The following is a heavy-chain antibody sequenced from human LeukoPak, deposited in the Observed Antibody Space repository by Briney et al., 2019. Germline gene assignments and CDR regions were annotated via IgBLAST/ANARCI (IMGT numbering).Heavy chain of an antibody. D-gene: IGHD6-13*01. CDR3: ARAAGYSSNWYEY. CDR1: GFTFSDYY. J-gene: IGHJ4*02. Sequence: GGSLRLSCAASGFTFSDYYMSWIRQAPGKGLEWVSYISSSGSTIYYADSVKGRFTISRDNAKMSLYLQMNSLRAEDTALYYCARAAGYSSNWYEYWGQGTLVTVSS. CDR2: ISSSGSTI. V-gene: IGHV3-11*01.